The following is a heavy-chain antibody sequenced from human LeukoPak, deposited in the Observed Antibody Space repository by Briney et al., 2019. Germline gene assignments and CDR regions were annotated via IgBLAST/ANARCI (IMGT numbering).Heavy chain of an antibody. V-gene: IGHV4-34*01. J-gene: IGHJ4*02. CDR3: ARGHTAIRPDFDY. CDR1: GGSFSSYY. D-gene: IGHD5-18*01. Sequence: SETLSLTCAVYGGSFSSYYWSWIRQPPGKGLEWIGEINHSGSTNYNPSLKSRVTISEDTPENQFSLKLSSVTAADTAVYYCARGHTAIRPDFDYWGQGTLVTVSS. CDR2: INHSGST.